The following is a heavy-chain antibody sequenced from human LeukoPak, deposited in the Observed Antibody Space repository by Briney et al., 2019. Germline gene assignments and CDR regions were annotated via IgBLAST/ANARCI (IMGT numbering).Heavy chain of an antibody. CDR3: ARSLSTVTPFDY. CDR2: ISGSGGNT. J-gene: IGHJ4*02. D-gene: IGHD4-17*01. Sequence: GGSLRLSCAASGFSFSSYGMSWVRQAPGKGLEWVSAISGSGGNTYYADSVKGRFTISRDNSKNTLYLQMNSLRAEDTAVYYCARSLSTVTPFDYWGQGTLVTVSS. V-gene: IGHV3-23*01. CDR1: GFSFSSYG.